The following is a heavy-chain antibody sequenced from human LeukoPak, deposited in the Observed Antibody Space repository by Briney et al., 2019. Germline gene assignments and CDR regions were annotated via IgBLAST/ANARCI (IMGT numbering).Heavy chain of an antibody. V-gene: IGHV3-7*04. D-gene: IGHD4-17*01. J-gene: IGHJ4*02. CDR2: IKEDGSEK. CDR3: ARGYGDFPY. Sequence: GGSLRLSCAASGFTFSNYWMSWVRQAPGKGLEWVANIKEDGSEKYYVDSVKGRFTISRDNAKNSLYLQMNSLRAGDTAVYYCARGYGDFPYWGQGTLVTVSS. CDR1: GFTFSNYW.